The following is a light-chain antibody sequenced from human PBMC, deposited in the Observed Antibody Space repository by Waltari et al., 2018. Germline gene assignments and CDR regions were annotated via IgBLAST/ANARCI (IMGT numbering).Light chain of an antibody. CDR3: QQTYSTPRT. J-gene: IGKJ1*01. CDR2: AAS. V-gene: IGKV1-39*01. CDR1: QSISSF. Sequence: DIQMTQSPSSLSASVGDRVTITCRANQSISSFLNGYQQKQGKAPKLLIYAASSLQSGVPSRFSGSGYGTDFTLTFSSLQPEDFATYYCQQTYSTPRTFGQGTKVEIK.